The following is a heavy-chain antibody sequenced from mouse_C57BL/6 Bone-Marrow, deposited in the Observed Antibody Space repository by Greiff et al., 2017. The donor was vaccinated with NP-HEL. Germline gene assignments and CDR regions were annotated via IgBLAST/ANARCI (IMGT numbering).Heavy chain of an antibody. V-gene: IGHV5-12*01. Sequence: EVKLVESGGGLVQPGGSLKLSCAASGFTFSDYYMYWVRQTPEQRLEWVAYISNGGGSTYYPDTVKGRFTISRDNAKNTLYLQMSRLKSEDTAMYYCARQEVRDGYSLLGDWGQGTTLTVSS. CDR3: ARQEVRDGYSLLGD. CDR1: GFTFSDYY. J-gene: IGHJ2*01. CDR2: ISNGGGST. D-gene: IGHD2-3*01.